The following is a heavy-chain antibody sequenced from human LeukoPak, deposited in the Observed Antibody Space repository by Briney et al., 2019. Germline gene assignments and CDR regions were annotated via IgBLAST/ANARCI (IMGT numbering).Heavy chain of an antibody. CDR2: ISYDGSNK. CDR3: AKGSSIVATILGY. J-gene: IGHJ4*02. Sequence: WRSLRLYCAASGFIFSSCGMHWDRHAPGTGLEWVAVISYDGSNKYYVDSVKGRFTISRDNSKNTLYLQMNSLRAEDTAVYYCAKGSSIVATILGYWGQGTLVTVSS. CDR1: GFIFSSCG. D-gene: IGHD5-12*01. V-gene: IGHV3-30*18.